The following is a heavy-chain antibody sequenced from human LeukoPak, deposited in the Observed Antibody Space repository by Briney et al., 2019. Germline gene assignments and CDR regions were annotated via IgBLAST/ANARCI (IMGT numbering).Heavy chain of an antibody. D-gene: IGHD6-13*01. Sequence: GGFLRLSCVASGFTFSSYAMSWVRQAPGKGLEWVSTFGTSGGTYYADSVKGRFTISRDNSKNTLCLQMNSLRAEDTAVYYCARRGLSTAGTRLYYFDYWGQGTLVTVSS. V-gene: IGHV3-23*01. J-gene: IGHJ4*02. CDR1: GFTFSSYA. CDR3: ARRGLSTAGTRLYYFDY. CDR2: FGTSGGT.